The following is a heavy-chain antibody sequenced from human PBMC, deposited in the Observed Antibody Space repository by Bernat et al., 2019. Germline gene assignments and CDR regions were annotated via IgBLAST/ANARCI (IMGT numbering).Heavy chain of an antibody. V-gene: IGHV1-69*01. CDR1: GGTFSSYA. CDR2: FIPIFGTA. J-gene: IGHJ3*02. Sequence: QVQLVQSGDEVKKPGSSVKVSGKASGGTFSSYAISWVRQARGQGLEWMGGFIPIFGTANYAQKFQGRVTMTADESTSTAYMELSSLRSEDTAVYYCARELRYSAPGAFDIWGQGTMVTVSS. CDR3: ARELRYSAPGAFDI. D-gene: IGHD3-9*01.